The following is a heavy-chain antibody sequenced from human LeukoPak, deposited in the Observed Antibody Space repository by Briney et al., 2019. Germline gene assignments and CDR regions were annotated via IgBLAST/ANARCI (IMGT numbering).Heavy chain of an antibody. CDR1: GSTFSDYA. CDR3: TKRGPGPVAGSYDF. Sequence: GGSLRLSCVGSGSTFSDYAMTWVRQTPEKGLEWISSLGARGDVFYADSVQGRFTISRDNSNNAAHLQMNSLRPEDTAIYYCTKRGPGPVAGSYDFWGQGTLVTVSS. D-gene: IGHD6-19*01. J-gene: IGHJ4*02. V-gene: IGHV3-23*01. CDR2: LGARGDV.